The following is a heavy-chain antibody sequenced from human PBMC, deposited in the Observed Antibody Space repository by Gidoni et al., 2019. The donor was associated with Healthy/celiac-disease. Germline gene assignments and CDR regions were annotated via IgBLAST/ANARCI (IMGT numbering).Heavy chain of an antibody. D-gene: IGHD5-18*01. CDR1: GGSISRGSYY. J-gene: IGHJ4*02. CDR3: ARATYTARQYYFDY. V-gene: IGHV4-61*02. CDR2: IYTSGST. Sequence: QVQLQESGPGLVKPSQTLSLTCTVSGGSISRGSYYWRWIRQPAGKGLEWIGRIYTSGSTNYNPSLKSRVTMSVDTSKNQFSLKLSSVTAADTAVYYCARATYTARQYYFDYWGQGTLVTVSS.